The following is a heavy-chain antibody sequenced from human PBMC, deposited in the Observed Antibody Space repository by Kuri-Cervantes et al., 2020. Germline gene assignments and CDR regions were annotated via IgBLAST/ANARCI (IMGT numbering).Heavy chain of an antibody. V-gene: IGHV1-8*01. D-gene: IGHD3-3*01. CDR2: MNPNSGNT. J-gene: IGHJ4*02. CDR1: GYTFPSYD. Sequence: ASVPVSCKASGYTFPSYDINWLRQATGQGLEWMGWMNPNSGNTGYAQKFQGRVTMTRNTSISTSYMELSSLRSEDTAVYYCARADRVWYDFWSGYYSFDYWGQGTLVTVSS. CDR3: ARADRVWYDFWSGYYSFDY.